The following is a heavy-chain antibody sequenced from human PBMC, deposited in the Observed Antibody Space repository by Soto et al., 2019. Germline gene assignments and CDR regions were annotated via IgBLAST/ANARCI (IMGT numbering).Heavy chain of an antibody. D-gene: IGHD1-7*01. CDR2: INPNSGGT. CDR1: GYTFTGYY. V-gene: IGHV1-2*02. J-gene: IGHJ6*02. Sequence: ASVKVSCKASGYTFTGYYMHWVRQAPGQGLEWMGWINPNSGGTNYAQKFQGRVTMTRDTSISTAYMELSRLRSDDTAVYYCARDPRVLELHNSYGMDVWGQGTTVTVSS. CDR3: ARDPRVLELHNSYGMDV.